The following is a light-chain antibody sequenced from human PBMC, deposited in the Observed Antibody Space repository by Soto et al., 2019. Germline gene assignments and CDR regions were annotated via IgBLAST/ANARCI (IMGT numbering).Light chain of an antibody. CDR2: AAS. Sequence: DIQMTQSPSSLSASVGDRVTITCRASQSISSYLNWYQQKPGKAPKLLIYAASSLQSGVPSRFSGSGSGTDFTLTISSLQREDFATYYCQQSYSIYTFGQGTKLEIK. CDR3: QQSYSIYT. J-gene: IGKJ2*01. V-gene: IGKV1-39*01. CDR1: QSISSY.